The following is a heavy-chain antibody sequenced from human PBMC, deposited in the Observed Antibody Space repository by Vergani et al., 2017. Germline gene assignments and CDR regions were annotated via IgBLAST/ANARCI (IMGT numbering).Heavy chain of an antibody. Sequence: EVQLVESGGGLVQPGGSLRLSCAASGFTFSDHYMDWVRQAPGKGLEWVGRTRNKANSYTTEYAASVKGRFTISRDDSKNSLYLQMNSLKTEDTAVYYCARDVSTPFDYWGQGTLVTVSS. CDR2: TRNKANSYTT. V-gene: IGHV3-72*01. CDR3: ARDVSTPFDY. D-gene: IGHD2-2*01. J-gene: IGHJ4*02. CDR1: GFTFSDHY.